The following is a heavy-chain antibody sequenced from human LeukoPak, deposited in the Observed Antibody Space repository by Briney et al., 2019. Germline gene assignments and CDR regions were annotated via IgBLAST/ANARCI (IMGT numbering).Heavy chain of an antibody. J-gene: IGHJ4*02. CDR1: GYTFTSYA. V-gene: IGHV1-3*01. CDR3: AREYSSGWRAYYFDY. Sequence: ASVKVSCKASGYTFTSYAMHWVRQAPGQRLEWMGWINAGNGNTKYSQKFQGRVTITADESTSTAYMELSSLRSEDTALYYCAREYSSGWRAYYFDYWGQGTLVTVSS. CDR2: INAGNGNT. D-gene: IGHD6-19*01.